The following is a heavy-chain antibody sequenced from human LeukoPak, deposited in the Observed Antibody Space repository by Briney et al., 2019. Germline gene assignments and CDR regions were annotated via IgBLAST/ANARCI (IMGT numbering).Heavy chain of an antibody. J-gene: IGHJ4*02. D-gene: IGHD1-1*01. CDR3: ARVNINNWHSCDY. V-gene: IGHV4-4*02. Sequence: SETLSLTCAVSGGSISSNNWWGWVRQPPGKGLEWIGEIYHSGSLNYNPSLKSRVTISVDKSRNHFSLNLSSVTAADTAVYYCARVNINNWHSCDYWGQGTLVTVSS. CDR1: GGSISSNNW. CDR2: IYHSGSL.